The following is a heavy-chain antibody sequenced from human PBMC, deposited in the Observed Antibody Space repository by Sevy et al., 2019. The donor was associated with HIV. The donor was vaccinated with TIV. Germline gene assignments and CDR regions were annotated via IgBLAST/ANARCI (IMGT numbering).Heavy chain of an antibody. J-gene: IGHJ4*02. Sequence: GESLKISCAGSGITFSNTWMSWVRQAPGKGLEWIGRTKSKTDGRTTDYAAPVKGRFSISRDDSKNTLYLQMNSLKTEDTAVYYCTTQWFWGQGTLVTVSS. D-gene: IGHD3-22*01. V-gene: IGHV3-15*01. CDR3: TTQWF. CDR1: GITFSNTW. CDR2: TKSKTDGRTT.